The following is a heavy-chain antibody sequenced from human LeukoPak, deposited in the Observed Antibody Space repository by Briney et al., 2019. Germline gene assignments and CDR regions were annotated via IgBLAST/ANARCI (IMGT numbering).Heavy chain of an antibody. Sequence: SETLSLTCAVSGGSISSGGYSWSWIRQPPGKGLEWIGYIYYSGSTYYNPSLKSRVTISVDTSKNQFSLKLSSVTAADTAVYYCARASLRQQLLDYWGQGTLVTVSS. J-gene: IGHJ4*02. CDR1: GGSISSGGYS. CDR2: IYYSGST. CDR3: ARASLRQQLLDY. V-gene: IGHV4-30-4*07. D-gene: IGHD6-13*01.